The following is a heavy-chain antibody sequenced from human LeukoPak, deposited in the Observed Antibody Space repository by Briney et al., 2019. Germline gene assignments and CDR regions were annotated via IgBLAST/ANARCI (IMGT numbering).Heavy chain of an antibody. Sequence: PGGSLRLSCAASGFTFSGSAMHWVRQASGKGLEWVGRIRSKANSYATAYAASVKGRFTISRDDSKNTAYLQMNSLKTEDTAVYYCTRPSYQAYGMDVWGQGTTVTVSS. CDR2: IRSKANSYAT. CDR3: TRPSYQAYGMDV. V-gene: IGHV3-73*01. CDR1: GFTFSGSA. J-gene: IGHJ6*02. D-gene: IGHD6-6*01.